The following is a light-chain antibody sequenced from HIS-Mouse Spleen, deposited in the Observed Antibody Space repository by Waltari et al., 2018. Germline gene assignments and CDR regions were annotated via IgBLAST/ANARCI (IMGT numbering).Light chain of an antibody. CDR1: VLAKKY. CDR3: YSAADNNVV. Sequence: SNELTQPSSVSVSPGQTARITCPGDVLAKKYARWFQQKPGQAPVLVIYKDSERPSGIPERFSGSSSGTTVTLTISGAQVEDEADYYCYSAADNNVVFGGGTKLTVL. CDR2: KDS. J-gene: IGLJ2*01. V-gene: IGLV3-27*01.